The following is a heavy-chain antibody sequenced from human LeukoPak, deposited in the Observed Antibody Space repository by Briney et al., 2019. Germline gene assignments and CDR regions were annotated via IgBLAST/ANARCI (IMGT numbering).Heavy chain of an antibody. Sequence: PSETLSLTCSVSGGSISIYYWSWIRQPPGKGLEWIGYIYYTGSTNYSPSLKSRVTISVETSKNQLSLKLSSVTAADTAVYYCARHVGSSWYNWFDPWGQGTLVTVSS. J-gene: IGHJ5*02. V-gene: IGHV4-59*08. CDR2: IYYTGST. CDR3: ARHVGSSWYNWFDP. CDR1: GGSISIYY. D-gene: IGHD6-13*01.